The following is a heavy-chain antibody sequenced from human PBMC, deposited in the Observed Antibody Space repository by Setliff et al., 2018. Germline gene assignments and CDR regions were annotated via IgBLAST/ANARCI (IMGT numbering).Heavy chain of an antibody. J-gene: IGHJ4*02. CDR2: INHSGFT. V-gene: IGHV4-34*01. CDR3: RFWSGYYKNDY. D-gene: IGHD3-3*01. CDR1: GESFSNYY. Sequence: PSETLSLTCTVNGESFSNYYWGWVHQTPGKGLEWIGEINHSGFTNYIPSLKSRLTISVDTSKNQFSLRLNSMTAADTAVCYCRFWSGYYKNDYWGQGTLVTVSS.